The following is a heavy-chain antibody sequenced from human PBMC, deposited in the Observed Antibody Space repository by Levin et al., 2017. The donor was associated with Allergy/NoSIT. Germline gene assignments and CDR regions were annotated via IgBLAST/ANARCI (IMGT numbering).Heavy chain of an antibody. CDR2: IYYSGST. Sequence: SETLSLTCTVSGGSISSYYWSWIRQPPGKGLEWIGYIYYSGSTNYNPSLKSRVTISVDTSKNQFSLKLSSVTAADTAVYYCARDVGSPQVNWFDPWGQGTLVTVSS. CDR3: ARDVGSPQVNWFDP. J-gene: IGHJ5*02. D-gene: IGHD1-26*01. V-gene: IGHV4-59*01. CDR1: GGSISSYY.